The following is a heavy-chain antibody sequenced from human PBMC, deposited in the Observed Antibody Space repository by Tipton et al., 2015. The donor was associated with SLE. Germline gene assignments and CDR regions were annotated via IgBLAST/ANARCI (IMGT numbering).Heavy chain of an antibody. CDR3: ARDYYYYGMDV. J-gene: IGHJ6*02. V-gene: IGHV4-4*08. CDR2: IYTSGST. Sequence: TLSLTCTVSGGSISSYYWSWIRQPPGKGLEWIGYIYTSGSTNYNPSLKSRVTISVDTSKNQFSLKLSSVTAADTAVYYCARDYYYYGMDVGGQGTMVTVSS. CDR1: GGSISSYY.